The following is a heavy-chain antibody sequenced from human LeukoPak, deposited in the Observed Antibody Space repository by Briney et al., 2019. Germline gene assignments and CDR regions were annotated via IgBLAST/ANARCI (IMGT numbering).Heavy chain of an antibody. V-gene: IGHV4-34*01. Sequence: SETLSLICAVYGGSISGDYWSWIRQPPGKGLEWIGELNHSGNTDYNPPLKSRVTISVDTSKNQLSLKLTSVTAADTAVYYCARELGYCSGSNCYGGVFDYWGQGSLVTVSS. CDR1: GGSISGDY. CDR2: LNHSGNT. CDR3: ARELGYCSGSNCYGGVFDY. D-gene: IGHD2-2*01. J-gene: IGHJ4*02.